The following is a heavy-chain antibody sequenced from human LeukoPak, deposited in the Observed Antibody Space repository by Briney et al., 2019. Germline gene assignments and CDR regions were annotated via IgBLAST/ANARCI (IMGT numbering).Heavy chain of an antibody. CDR2: IYYSGST. J-gene: IGHJ6*03. CDR3: ARAVVPAATPESYMDV. D-gene: IGHD2-2*01. V-gene: IGHV4-61*08. Sequence: SQTLSLTCTVSGDSISSGDYYWSWIRQPPGKGLEWIGYIYYSGSTNYNPSLKSRVTISVDTSKNQFSLKLSSVTAADTAVYYCARAVVPAATPESYMDVWGKGTTVTVSS. CDR1: GDSISSGDYY.